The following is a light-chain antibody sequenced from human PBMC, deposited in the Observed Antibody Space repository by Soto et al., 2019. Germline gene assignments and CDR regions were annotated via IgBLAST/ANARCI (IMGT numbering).Light chain of an antibody. V-gene: IGKV1-9*01. CDR3: QQYSHLIT. CDR1: QALSNY. J-gene: IGKJ5*01. CDR2: SAS. Sequence: DIQLTQSPSFLSASVGDTVTINCRASQALSNYLAWYQQKPGKAPDLLIYSASTLQSGVPSRFSGSGSETEFSLTIRALQPEDIATYYCQQYSHLITFGQGTRLEIK.